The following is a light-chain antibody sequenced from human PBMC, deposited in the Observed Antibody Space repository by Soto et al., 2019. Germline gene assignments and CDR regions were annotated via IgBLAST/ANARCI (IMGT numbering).Light chain of an antibody. Sequence: DIQMTQSPSTLSASVGDSVTITCRASQNIRNWLAWYQQKPGKAPKLLIYDASTLESGVPSRFSGRGSGTEFTLTISSLQPDDFATYYCQQYNSYSAFGQGTKVHIK. CDR3: QQYNSYSA. CDR1: QNIRNW. CDR2: DAS. J-gene: IGKJ1*01. V-gene: IGKV1-5*01.